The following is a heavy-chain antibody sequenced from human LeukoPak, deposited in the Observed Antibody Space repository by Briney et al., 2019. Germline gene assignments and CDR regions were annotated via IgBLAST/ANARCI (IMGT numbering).Heavy chain of an antibody. V-gene: IGHV3-23*01. CDR3: ARCSGATCYPTYYFDH. Sequence: GGSLRLSCAASGFTFSSYAMTWVRQAPGKGLEWVSSISGSGISTYYADSVKGRFTISRDNSKNTLYLQMNSLRAEDTAVYYCARCSGATCYPTYYFDHWGQGTLVTVSS. D-gene: IGHD2-15*01. CDR1: GFTFSSYA. CDR2: ISGSGIST. J-gene: IGHJ4*02.